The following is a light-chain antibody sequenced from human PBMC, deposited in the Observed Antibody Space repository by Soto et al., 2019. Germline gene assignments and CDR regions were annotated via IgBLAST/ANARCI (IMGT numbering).Light chain of an antibody. CDR3: QQYGSSPWT. CDR2: DAS. CDR1: QSVSSSY. Sequence: EIVLRQSPGTLSLSPGERATLSCRASQSVSSSYLAWYQQKPGQAPRLLIYDASSRATGIPDRFSASGSGTDFTLTISRLEPEDFAVYFCQQYGSSPWTFGQGTKVEIK. J-gene: IGKJ1*01. V-gene: IGKV3-20*01.